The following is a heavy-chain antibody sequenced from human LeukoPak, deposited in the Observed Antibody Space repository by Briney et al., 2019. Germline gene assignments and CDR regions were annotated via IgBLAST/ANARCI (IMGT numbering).Heavy chain of an antibody. CDR1: GFTFSRSW. V-gene: IGHV3-7*01. CDR2: INQDGSEK. CDR3: AKLLGDVTTFYY. Sequence: GGSLRLSCAASGFTFSRSWVSWVRQAPGKGLEWVASINQDGSEKHYMDSVKGRFTISRDNSNNSLFLRMNSLRAEDTAFYYCAKLLGDVTTFYYRGQGTLVTVSS. J-gene: IGHJ4*02. D-gene: IGHD3-16*01.